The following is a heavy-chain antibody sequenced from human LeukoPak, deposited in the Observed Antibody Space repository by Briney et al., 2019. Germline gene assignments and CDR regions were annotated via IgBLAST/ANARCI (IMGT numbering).Heavy chain of an antibody. CDR3: AKDLTEFVDPGYGYMDV. V-gene: IGHV3-23*01. Sequence: PGGSLRLSCAASGFTFSSYGMSWVRQAPGMGLEWVSGISGSGDNTYYADSVKGRFTMSRDNSNNTLYLQMNSLSAEDTALYYCAKDLTEFVDPGYGYMDVWGKGTTVTISS. J-gene: IGHJ6*03. D-gene: IGHD3-10*01. CDR1: GFTFSSYG. CDR2: ISGSGDNT.